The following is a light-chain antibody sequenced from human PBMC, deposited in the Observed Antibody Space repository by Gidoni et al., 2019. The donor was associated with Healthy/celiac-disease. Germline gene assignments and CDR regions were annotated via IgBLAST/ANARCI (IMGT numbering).Light chain of an antibody. CDR3: QQSYSTPRT. J-gene: IGKJ1*01. Sequence: DTQMTPSPSSLSASVGDRVTITCRASQSISSYLNWYQQKPGKAPKLLIYAASSLQSGVPSRFSGSGAGTDFTLNISSLQPEDLATYYGQQSYSTPRTFGQGTKVEIK. V-gene: IGKV1-39*01. CDR1: QSISSY. CDR2: AAS.